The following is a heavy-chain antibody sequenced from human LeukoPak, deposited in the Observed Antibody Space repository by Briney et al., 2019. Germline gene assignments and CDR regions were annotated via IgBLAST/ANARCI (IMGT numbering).Heavy chain of an antibody. J-gene: IGHJ4*02. D-gene: IGHD2-21*02. CDR1: GYIFTSYA. CDR2: IIPIFGTA. CDR3: AREGDCGGDCYFDY. V-gene: IGHV1-69*06. Sequence: ASVKVSCKASGYIFTSYAISWVRQAPGQGLEWMGGIIPIFGTANYAQKFQGRVTITADKSTSTAYMELSSLRSEDTAVYYCAREGDCGGDCYFDYWGQGTLVTVSS.